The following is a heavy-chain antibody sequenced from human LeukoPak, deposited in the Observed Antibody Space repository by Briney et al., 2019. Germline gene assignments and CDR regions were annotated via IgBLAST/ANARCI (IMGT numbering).Heavy chain of an antibody. D-gene: IGHD4-17*01. V-gene: IGHV3-23*01. CDR1: GFTFSSYA. CDR3: AKGTTVTYYYFDY. CDR2: ISGSGGST. Sequence: GGSLRLSCAASGFTFSSYAMSWVRQAPGKGLEWDSAISGSGGSTYYADSVKGRFTISRDNSKNTLYLQMNSLRAEDTAVYYCAKGTTVTYYYFDYWGQGTLVTVSS. J-gene: IGHJ4*02.